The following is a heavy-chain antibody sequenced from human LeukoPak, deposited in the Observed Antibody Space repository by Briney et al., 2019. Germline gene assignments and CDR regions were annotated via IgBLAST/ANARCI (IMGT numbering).Heavy chain of an antibody. CDR3: ATGRLCGGDCYSAAFDI. V-gene: IGHV1-24*01. D-gene: IGHD2-21*02. Sequence: ASVKVSCKVSGYTLTELSMHWVRQAPGKGPEWMGGFDPEDGETIYAQKFQGRVTMTEDTSTDTVYMELSSLRSEDTAVYYCATGRLCGGDCYSAAFDIWGQGTMVTVSS. J-gene: IGHJ3*02. CDR2: FDPEDGET. CDR1: GYTLTELS.